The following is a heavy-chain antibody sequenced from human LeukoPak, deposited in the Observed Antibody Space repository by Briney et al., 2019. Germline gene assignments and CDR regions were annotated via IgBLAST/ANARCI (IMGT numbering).Heavy chain of an antibody. CDR1: GGSISSSSYY. J-gene: IGHJ5*02. D-gene: IGHD5-18*01. CDR2: IYYSGST. V-gene: IGHV4-39*07. Sequence: SETLSLTCNVSGGSISSSSYYWGWIRQPPGTGPEWIGSIYYSGSTYYNPSLKSRVTISVGTSKNQFSLKLSSVTAADTAVYYCARVLLWGYSYGQNWFDPWGQGTLVTVSS. CDR3: ARVLLWGYSYGQNWFDP.